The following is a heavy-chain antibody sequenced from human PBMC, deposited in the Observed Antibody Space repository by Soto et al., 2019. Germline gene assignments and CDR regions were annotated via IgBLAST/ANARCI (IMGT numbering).Heavy chain of an antibody. CDR2: INDGNGKT. Sequence: ASVKVSCKASGYTFTSYAMHWVRQAPGQRLEWMGWINDGNGKTKYSQKFQGRVTITRDTSASTAYMELSSLRSEDTAVYYCARDSGVVVPAAISNWFDPWGKGTLVTVSS. CDR3: ARDSGVVVPAAISNWFDP. J-gene: IGHJ5*02. V-gene: IGHV1-3*01. D-gene: IGHD2-2*01. CDR1: GYTFTSYA.